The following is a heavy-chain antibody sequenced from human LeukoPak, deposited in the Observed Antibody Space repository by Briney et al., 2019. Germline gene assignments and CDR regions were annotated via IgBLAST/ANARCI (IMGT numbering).Heavy chain of an antibody. Sequence: GGSLRLSCEASVFTFSNYWIHWVRQAPGKGLVWVARISDHGSTTTYADSVKGRFTISRDNANNTVYLQMNSLRADDTAVYCCVGSSDYRFDPWGEGTLVSVSS. J-gene: IGHJ5*02. V-gene: IGHV3-74*03. CDR2: ISDHGSTT. CDR3: VGSSDYRFDP. CDR1: VFTFSNYW. D-gene: IGHD4-17*01.